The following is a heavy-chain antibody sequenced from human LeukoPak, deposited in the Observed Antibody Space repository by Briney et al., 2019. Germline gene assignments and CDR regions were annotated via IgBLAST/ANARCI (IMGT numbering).Heavy chain of an antibody. D-gene: IGHD3-22*01. Sequence: GGSLRLSCAASGFTFSIYSMNWVRQAPGKGLEWVSYISTSSSTIYYADSVKGRFTISRDNAKNSLYLQMNSLRAEDTAVYYCTTEYNFNYYDSSGYYYWGQGTLVTVSS. CDR2: ISTSSSTI. V-gene: IGHV3-48*04. J-gene: IGHJ4*02. CDR1: GFTFSIYS. CDR3: TTEYNFNYYDSSGYYY.